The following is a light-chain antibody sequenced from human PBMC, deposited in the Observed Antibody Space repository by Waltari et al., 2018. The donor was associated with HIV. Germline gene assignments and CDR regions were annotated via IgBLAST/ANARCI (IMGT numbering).Light chain of an antibody. V-gene: IGKV1-27*01. CDR3: QKYNSAPWT. CDR1: QGISNY. CDR2: GAS. Sequence: DVQMTQSPSSLSASVGDRVTITCQASQGISNYLAWFQEKPGKVPRLLIYGASTLQSGVPSRFSGSGSGTDFTLTISSLQPEDVATYYCQKYNSAPWTFGQGTKVEIK. J-gene: IGKJ1*01.